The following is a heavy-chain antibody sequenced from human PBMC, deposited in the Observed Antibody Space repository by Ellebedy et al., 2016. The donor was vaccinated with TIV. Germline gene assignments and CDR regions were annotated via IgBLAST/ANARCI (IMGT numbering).Heavy chain of an antibody. Sequence: PGGSLRLSCAASGFSFSSYSTTWVRQAPGKGPEWVSYISSRSTNIYYADSVKGRFTISRDNDKSTLYLQMNSLRDDDTAVYYCARVDIAAPGSLIFWGQGTRVTVSS. CDR2: ISSRSTNI. CDR3: ARVDIAAPGSLIF. CDR1: GFSFSSYS. D-gene: IGHD6-13*01. V-gene: IGHV3-48*02. J-gene: IGHJ4*02.